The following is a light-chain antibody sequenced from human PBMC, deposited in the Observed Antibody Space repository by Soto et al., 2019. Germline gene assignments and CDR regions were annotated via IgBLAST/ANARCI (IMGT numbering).Light chain of an antibody. CDR1: QSVSNK. J-gene: IGKJ4*01. V-gene: IGKV3-15*01. Sequence: EIVMTQSPATLSVSPGERVTLSCRASQSVSNKLAWYQQKVGQAPRLLIYGASTRAAGIPARFSGSGSGTEFTLTISSLQSEDFEVYDWQQYDKWPLTFGGGAKVEIK. CDR2: GAS. CDR3: QQYDKWPLT.